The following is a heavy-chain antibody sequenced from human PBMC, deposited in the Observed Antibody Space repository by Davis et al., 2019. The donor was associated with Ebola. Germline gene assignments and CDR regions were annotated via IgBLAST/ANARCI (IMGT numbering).Heavy chain of an antibody. J-gene: IGHJ6*02. CDR1: GYSFTSYW. V-gene: IGHV5-51*01. D-gene: IGHD6-13*01. CDR3: ARRGGQAAVYYYYGMDV. Sequence: KVSCKGSGYSFTSYWIGWVRQMPGKGLEWMGIIYPGDSDTSYSPSFQGQVTISADKSISTAYLQWSSLKASDTAMYYCARRGGQAAVYYYYGMDVWGQGTTVTVSS. CDR2: IYPGDSDT.